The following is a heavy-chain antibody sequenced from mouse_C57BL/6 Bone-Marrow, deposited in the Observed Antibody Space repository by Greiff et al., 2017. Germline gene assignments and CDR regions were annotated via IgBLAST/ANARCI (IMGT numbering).Heavy chain of an antibody. CDR2: IWGVGST. CDR1: GFSLTSYG. D-gene: IGHD1-1*01. Sequence: VMLVESGPGLVAPSQSLSITCTVSGFSLTSYGVDWVRQSPGKGLEWLGVIWGVGSTNYNSALKSRLSISKDNSKSQVFLKMNSLQTDDTAMYYCASADYYGSGRYYFDYWGQGTTLTVSS. V-gene: IGHV2-6*01. J-gene: IGHJ2*01. CDR3: ASADYYGSGRYYFDY.